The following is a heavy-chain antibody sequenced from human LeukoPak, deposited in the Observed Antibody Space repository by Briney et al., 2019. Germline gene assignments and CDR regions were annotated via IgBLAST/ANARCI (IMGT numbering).Heavy chain of an antibody. CDR3: ARDLDSSSSGDAFDI. CDR2: IKQDGSEK. Sequence: GGSLRLSCAASGFTFSSYWMNWVRQAPGKGLEWVANIKQDGSEKYYVDSVKGRFTISRDNAKNSLYLQMNSLRAEDTAVYYCARDLDSSSSGDAFDIWGQGTMVTVSS. V-gene: IGHV3-7*01. D-gene: IGHD6-6*01. J-gene: IGHJ3*02. CDR1: GFTFSSYW.